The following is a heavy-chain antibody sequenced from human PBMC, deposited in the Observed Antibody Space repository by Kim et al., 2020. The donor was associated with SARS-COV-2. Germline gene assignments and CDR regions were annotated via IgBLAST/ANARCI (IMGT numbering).Heavy chain of an antibody. Sequence: ADSVKGRFTIPRDNSKTTLYLRMNSLRAEDTAVYYCARGLVHYYYYGMDVWGQGTTVTVSS. V-gene: IGHV3-30*01. CDR3: ARGLVHYYYYGMDV. D-gene: IGHD3-9*01. J-gene: IGHJ6*02.